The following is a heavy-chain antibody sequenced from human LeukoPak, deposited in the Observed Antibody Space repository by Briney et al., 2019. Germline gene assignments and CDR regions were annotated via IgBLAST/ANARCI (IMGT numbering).Heavy chain of an antibody. CDR1: GGSISSYY. J-gene: IGHJ4*02. Sequence: PSETLSLTCTVSGGSISSYYWSWIRQPPGKGLEWIGYIYYSGSTNYNPSLKSRVTISVDTYKNQFSLKLSSVTAADTAVYYCARDPSGSGSVFDYWGQGTLVTVSS. D-gene: IGHD3-10*01. V-gene: IGHV4-59*01. CDR2: IYYSGST. CDR3: ARDPSGSGSVFDY.